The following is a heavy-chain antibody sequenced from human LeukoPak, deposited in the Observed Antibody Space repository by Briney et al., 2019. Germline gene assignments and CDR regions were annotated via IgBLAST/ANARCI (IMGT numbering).Heavy chain of an antibody. CDR2: INPNSGGT. CDR1: GYTFTGYY. Sequence: GASVKVSCKASGYTFTGYYMHWVRRAPGQGLEWMGWINPNSGGTNYAQKFQGRVTMTRDTSISTAYMELSRPRSDDTAVYYCAREARMTTVYHDYWGQGTLVTASS. CDR3: AREARMTTVYHDY. D-gene: IGHD4-11*01. V-gene: IGHV1-2*02. J-gene: IGHJ4*02.